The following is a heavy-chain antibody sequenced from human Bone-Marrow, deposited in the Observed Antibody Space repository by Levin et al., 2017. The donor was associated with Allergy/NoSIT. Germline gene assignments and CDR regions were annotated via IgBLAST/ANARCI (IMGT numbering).Heavy chain of an antibody. J-gene: IGHJ6*02. CDR3: VREASDSATDEGYYRYYGMDV. CDR1: GFKFADHA. CDR2: ITRKALNETT. D-gene: IGHD1-26*01. Sequence: LSLTCVASGFKFADHAMSWVRQTPGKGLEWLGFITRKALNETTEYAMSVRGRFTISRDDSKSMVFLQMNNLKNEDTAVYYCVREASDSATDEGYYRYYGMDVWGQGTTVTVSS. V-gene: IGHV3-49*04.